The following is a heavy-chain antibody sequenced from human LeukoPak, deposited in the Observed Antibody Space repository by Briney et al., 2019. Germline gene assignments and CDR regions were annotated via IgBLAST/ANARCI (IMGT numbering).Heavy chain of an antibody. J-gene: IGHJ4*02. D-gene: IGHD1-1*01. Sequence: GGSLRPSCAASGFTYSNYAMNWVRQAPGKGLEWVSSISGSGGNTHYADSVKGRFTISRDNSKNTLYLQMNSLRAEDTALYYCAKGLERESRLDSWGQGTLVTVSS. CDR3: AKGLERESRLDS. CDR2: ISGSGGNT. CDR1: GFTYSNYA. V-gene: IGHV3-23*01.